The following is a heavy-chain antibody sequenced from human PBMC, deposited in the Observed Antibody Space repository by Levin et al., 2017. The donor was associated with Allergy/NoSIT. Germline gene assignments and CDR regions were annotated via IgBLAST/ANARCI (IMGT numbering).Heavy chain of an antibody. J-gene: IGHJ4*02. CDR1: GVSVSSDDYY. CDR3: ARGRNSVFLHN. Sequence: PVSGVSVSSDDYYWSWIRQHPGKGLEWIGYIRYNDSTHYNPSLKSRVTISRDTSENHFSVRLSSVTAADTAVYYCARGRNSVFLHNWGQGILVTVSS. V-gene: IGHV4-31*03. D-gene: IGHD5/OR15-5a*01. CDR2: IRYNDST.